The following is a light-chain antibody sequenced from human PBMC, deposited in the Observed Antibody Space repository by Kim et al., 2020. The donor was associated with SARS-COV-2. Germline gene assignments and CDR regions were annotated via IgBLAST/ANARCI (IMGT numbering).Light chain of an antibody. CDR2: GGS. CDR3: QQYNNWPYT. J-gene: IGKJ2*01. Sequence: SVSPGHSATPSCRASQSISRNLAWYQQKPGQAPRLLIYGGSTRATGIPARFSGDGSGTEFTLTISSLQSEDFAVFHCQQYNNWPYTFGQGTKLEI. V-gene: IGKV3-15*01. CDR1: QSISRN.